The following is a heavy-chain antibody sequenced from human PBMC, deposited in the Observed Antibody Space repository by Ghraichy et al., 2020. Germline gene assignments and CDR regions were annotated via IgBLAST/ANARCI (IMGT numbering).Heavy chain of an antibody. CDR1: GGSISSYY. Sequence: SETLSLTCTVSGGSISSYYWSWIRQPPGKGLEWIGYIYYSGSTNYNPSLKSRVTISVDTSKNQFSLKLSSVTAADTAVYYCARDLRDTTNYYYGMDVWGQGTTVTVSS. D-gene: IGHD1-1*01. J-gene: IGHJ6*02. CDR2: IYYSGST. V-gene: IGHV4-59*01. CDR3: ARDLRDTTNYYYGMDV.